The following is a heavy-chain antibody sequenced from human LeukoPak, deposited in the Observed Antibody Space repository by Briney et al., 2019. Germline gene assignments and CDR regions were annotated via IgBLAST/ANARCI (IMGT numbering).Heavy chain of an antibody. CDR3: ARSVLLWFGEPRYYFDY. Sequence: SQTLSLTCTVSGGSISSGGYYWSWIRQHPGKGLEWIGYIYYSGSTNYNPSLKSRVTISVDTSKNQFSLKLSSVTAADTAVYYCARSVLLWFGEPRYYFDYWGQGTLVTVSS. D-gene: IGHD3-10*01. J-gene: IGHJ4*02. CDR1: GGSISSGGYY. V-gene: IGHV4-61*08. CDR2: IYYSGST.